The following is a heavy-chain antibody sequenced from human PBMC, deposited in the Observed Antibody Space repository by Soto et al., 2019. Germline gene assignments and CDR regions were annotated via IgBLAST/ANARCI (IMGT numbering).Heavy chain of an antibody. V-gene: IGHV4-30-2*01. J-gene: IGHJ5*02. Sequence: QLQLQESGSGLVRPSQTLSLTCAVSGGSISSGGYSWNWIRQPPGKGLEWIGYIYHSGSTLYNPSLRRRVTISVDKSKNQFSLKLSAVPAADTSVYYCARDHLEYNWSFACGQGTLVTVSS. D-gene: IGHD6-6*01. CDR2: IYHSGST. CDR3: ARDHLEYNWSFA. CDR1: GGSISSGGYS.